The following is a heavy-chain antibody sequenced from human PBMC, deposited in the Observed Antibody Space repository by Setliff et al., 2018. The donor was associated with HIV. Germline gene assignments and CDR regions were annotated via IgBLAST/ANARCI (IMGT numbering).Heavy chain of an antibody. CDR2: IYYSGST. D-gene: IGHD6-19*01. V-gene: IGHV4-59*01. CDR1: GGSISSYY. CDR3: AGGPPGYSSGWYYGSLGYMDV. Sequence: SETLSLTCTVSGGSISSYYWSWIRQPPGKGLEWIGYIYYSGSTNYNPSLKSRVTISVDTSKNQFSLKLSSVTAADTAVYYCAGGPPGYSSGWYYGSLGYMDVWGKGTTVTVSS. J-gene: IGHJ6*03.